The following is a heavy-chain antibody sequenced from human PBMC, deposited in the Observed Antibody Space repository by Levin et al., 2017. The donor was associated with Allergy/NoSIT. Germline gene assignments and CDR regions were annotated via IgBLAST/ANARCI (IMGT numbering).Heavy chain of an antibody. D-gene: IGHD6-13*01. CDR3: AMREQQMVRSAFDI. Sequence: SETLSLTCTVSGGSISRSSYYWGWIRQPPGKGLEWIGSIYYSGSTYYNPSLKSRVTISVDTSKNQFSLKLSSVTAADTAVYYCAMREQQMVRSAFDIWGQGTMVTVSS. CDR2: IYYSGST. CDR1: GGSISRSSYY. J-gene: IGHJ3*02. V-gene: IGHV4-39*01.